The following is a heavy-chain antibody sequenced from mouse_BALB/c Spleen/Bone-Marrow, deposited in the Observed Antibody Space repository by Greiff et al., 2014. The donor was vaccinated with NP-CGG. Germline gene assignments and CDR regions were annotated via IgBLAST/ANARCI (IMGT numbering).Heavy chain of an antibody. CDR1: GYTFTSYY. V-gene: IGHV1S56*01. CDR2: IYPGNVNT. CDR3: AREGNPYAMDY. Sequence: VQLQQSGPELVKPGASVKISCKASGYTFTSYYIHWVKQRPGQGLEWIEWIYPGNVNTKYNEKFKGKATLTADKSSSTAYMQLSSLTSEDSAVYFCAREGNPYAMDYWGQGTSVTVSS. J-gene: IGHJ4*01. D-gene: IGHD2-1*01.